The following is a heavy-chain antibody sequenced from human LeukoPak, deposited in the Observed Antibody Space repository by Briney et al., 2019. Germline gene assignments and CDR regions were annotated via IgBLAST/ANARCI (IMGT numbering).Heavy chain of an antibody. CDR2: INAYNGNT. V-gene: IGHV1-18*04. CDR3: ARDGLLWFGELLFDY. J-gene: IGHJ4*02. CDR1: GYTFTSYG. Sequence: ASVSVSCMPSGYTFTSYGISWVRHAPGQGLGWMGWINAYNGNTNYAQKLQGRVTMTTDTSTRTANMQLRSLRSDDTAVYYCARDGLLWFGELLFDYWGQGTLVTVSS. D-gene: IGHD3-10*01.